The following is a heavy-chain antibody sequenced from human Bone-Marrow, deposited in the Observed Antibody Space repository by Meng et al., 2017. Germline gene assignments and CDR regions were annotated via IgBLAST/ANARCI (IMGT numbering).Heavy chain of an antibody. CDR2: INTDGTTT. Sequence: GGSLRLSCAASGFTFSSYSMNWVRQAPGKGLEWVSRINTDGTTTTYADSVKGRFTISRDNAKNTLYLQMNSLRGEDTAVYYCARDVAGRGGYWGQGTLVTVSS. CDR3: ARDVAGRGGY. J-gene: IGHJ4*02. V-gene: IGHV3-74*01. D-gene: IGHD2-15*01. CDR1: GFTFSSYS.